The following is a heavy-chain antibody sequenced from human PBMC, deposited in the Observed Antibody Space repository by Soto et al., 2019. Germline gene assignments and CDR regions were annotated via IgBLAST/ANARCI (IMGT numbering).Heavy chain of an antibody. CDR1: GFTFNTYA. CDR3: ARWAYYDFWSGPYYYMDV. CDR2: ISSNGGST. D-gene: IGHD3-3*01. Sequence: GGSLRLSCAASGFTFNTYAMGWVRQAPGKGLEYVSAISSNGGSTYYANSVKGRFTISRDNSKNTLYLQMGSLRAEDMAVYHCARWAYYDFWSGPYYYMDVWGKGTTVTVSS. J-gene: IGHJ6*03. V-gene: IGHV3-64*01.